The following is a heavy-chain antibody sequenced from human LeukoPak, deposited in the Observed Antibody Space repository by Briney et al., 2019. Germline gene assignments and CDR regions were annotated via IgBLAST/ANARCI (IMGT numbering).Heavy chain of an antibody. Sequence: GKSLRLSCAASGFTFSSYGMHWVRQAPGKGLEWVAVISSDGSNEDYADPVKGRFTISRDNSKNTLYLQMNSLRAEDTAVYYCAKDDGDGHNYDPFDIWGQGTMVTVSS. CDR1: GFTFSSYG. V-gene: IGHV3-30*18. CDR2: ISSDGSNE. CDR3: AKDDGDGHNYDPFDI. J-gene: IGHJ3*02. D-gene: IGHD5-24*01.